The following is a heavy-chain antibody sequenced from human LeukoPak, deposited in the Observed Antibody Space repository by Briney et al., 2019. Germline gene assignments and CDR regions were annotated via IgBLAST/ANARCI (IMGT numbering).Heavy chain of an antibody. CDR1: GYTFTGYY. D-gene: IGHD2-2*01. CDR2: INPNSGGT. Sequence: ASVKVSCKASGYTFTGYYMHWVRQAPGQGLEWMRWINPNSGGTNYAQKFQGRVTMTRDTSISTAYMELSRLRSDDTAVYYCARVYCSSTSCRFDYWGQGTLVTVSS. CDR3: ARVYCSSTSCRFDY. V-gene: IGHV1-2*02. J-gene: IGHJ4*02.